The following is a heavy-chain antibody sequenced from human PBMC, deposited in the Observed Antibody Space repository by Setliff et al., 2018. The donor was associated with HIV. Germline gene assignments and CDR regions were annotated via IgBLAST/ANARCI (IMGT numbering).Heavy chain of an antibody. CDR1: GYTFSDYY. Sequence: ASVKVSCKASGYTFSDYYMHWVRQAPGQGFEWMGQINPNTGGTKFAQKFQGSVTMTRDTSISTAYMELRRLRSDDTAVYYCASQFGAYDSSGYEHDAFNIWGQGTMVTVS. J-gene: IGHJ3*02. V-gene: IGHV1-2*06. CDR2: INPNTGGT. D-gene: IGHD3-22*01. CDR3: ASQFGAYDSSGYEHDAFNI.